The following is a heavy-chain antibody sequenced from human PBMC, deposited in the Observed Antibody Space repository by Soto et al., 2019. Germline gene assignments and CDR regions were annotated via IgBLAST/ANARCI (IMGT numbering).Heavy chain of an antibody. CDR3: ARSGHLFDY. CDR2: INHSGKT. J-gene: IGHJ4*02. CDR1: GGSFSDYY. V-gene: IGHV4-34*01. D-gene: IGHD3-10*01. Sequence: QVQLQQWGAGLLKPSETLSLTCAVYGGSFSDYYWSWIRQPPGKGLEWIGEINHSGKTNYSPSLKRRVTLSVDTSKNQISLKLSSVTAADTAVYYCARSGHLFDYWGQGIAVTVSS.